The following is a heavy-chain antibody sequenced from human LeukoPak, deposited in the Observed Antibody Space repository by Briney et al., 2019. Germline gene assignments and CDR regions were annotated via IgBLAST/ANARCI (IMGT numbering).Heavy chain of an antibody. CDR2: IYTSGST. CDR3: ARSTRARYYYDSSGYVLDY. V-gene: IGHV4-61*02. J-gene: IGHJ4*02. Sequence: PSGTLSLTCTVSGGSISSGSYYWSWIRQPAGKGLEWIGRIYTSGSTNYNPSLNSRVTISVDTSKNQFSLKLSSVTAADTAVYYCARSTRARYYYDSSGYVLDYWGQGTLVTVSS. D-gene: IGHD3-22*01. CDR1: GGSISSGSYY.